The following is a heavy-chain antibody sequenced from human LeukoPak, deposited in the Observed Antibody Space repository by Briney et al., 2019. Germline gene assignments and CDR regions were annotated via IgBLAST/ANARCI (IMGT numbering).Heavy chain of an antibody. CDR3: ARRGIAAAGTDWYFAY. Sequence: GESLKISCKGSGYSFTSYWIGWVRQMPGKGLEWMGIIYPGDSDTRYSPSFQGQVTISADKSISTAYLQWSSLKASDTAMYYCARRGIAAAGTDWYFAYWGQGTLVTVSS. CDR1: GYSFTSYW. J-gene: IGHJ4*02. D-gene: IGHD6-13*01. CDR2: IYPGDSDT. V-gene: IGHV5-51*01.